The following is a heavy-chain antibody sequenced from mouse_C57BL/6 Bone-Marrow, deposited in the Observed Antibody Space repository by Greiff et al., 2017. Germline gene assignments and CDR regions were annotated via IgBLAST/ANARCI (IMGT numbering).Heavy chain of an antibody. D-gene: IGHD1-1*01. CDR1: GYSFTDYN. CDR3: GREGSAVVADWYFGV. CDR2: INPNYGTT. Sequence: VQLKQSGPELVKPGASVKISCKASGYSFTDYNMNWVKQSNGKSLEWIGVINPNYGTTSYNQKFKGKATLTVDQSSSTAYMQLNSLTSEDSAFYYCGREGSAVVADWYFGVWGTGTTVTVSS. V-gene: IGHV1-39*01. J-gene: IGHJ1*03.